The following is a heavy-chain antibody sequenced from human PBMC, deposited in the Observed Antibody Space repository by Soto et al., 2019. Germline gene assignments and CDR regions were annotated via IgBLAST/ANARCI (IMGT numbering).Heavy chain of an antibody. CDR3: ARSQQAAEAFCEY. CDR1: GGSISSYY. V-gene: IGHV4-59*08. D-gene: IGHD2-15*01. CDR2: IYYSGST. J-gene: IGHJ4*02. Sequence: SETLSLTCTVSGGSISSYYWIWIRRPPGKGLEWIGYIYYSGSTNYNPSLKSRVTISVDTSKNQFSLKLSSVTAADTAVYYCARSQQAAEAFCEYWGQGTLVTVSS.